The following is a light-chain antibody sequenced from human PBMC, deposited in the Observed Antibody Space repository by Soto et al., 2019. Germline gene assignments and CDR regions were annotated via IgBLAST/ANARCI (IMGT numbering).Light chain of an antibody. V-gene: IGLV2-14*03. CDR3: SSFTSSSTVV. CDR2: DVT. J-gene: IGLJ2*01. CDR1: PSDVGSYSH. Sequence: QSVLTQPASVSGSPGQSITISCTGSPSDVGSYSHVSWYQQHPGKAPTLLIYDVTNRPSGISYRFSGSKSGNTASLTISGLQAEDEADYYCSSFTSSSTVVFGGGTKLTVL.